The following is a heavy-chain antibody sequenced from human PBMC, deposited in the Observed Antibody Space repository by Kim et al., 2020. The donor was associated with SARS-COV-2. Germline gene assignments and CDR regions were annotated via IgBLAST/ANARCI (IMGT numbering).Heavy chain of an antibody. J-gene: IGHJ4*02. Sequence: GGSLRLSCAASGFTFSSYSMNWVRQAPGKGLEWVSSITSSGSTIYYADSVKGRFTISRDNAKNSLYLQMNSLRDEDTAVYYCASRVGTKTGIVAAGLDHWGQGTLVTVSS. V-gene: IGHV3-48*02. CDR3: ASRVGTKTGIVAAGLDH. CDR1: GFTFSSYS. CDR2: ITSSGSTI. D-gene: IGHD6-13*01.